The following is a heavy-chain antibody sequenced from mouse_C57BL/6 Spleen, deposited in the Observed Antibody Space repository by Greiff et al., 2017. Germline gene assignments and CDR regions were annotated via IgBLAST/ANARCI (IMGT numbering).Heavy chain of an antibody. CDR3: ARREELGGHSDY. V-gene: IGHV1-72*01. Sequence: QVQLQQPGAELVKPGASVKLSCKASDYTFTSYWMPWVQQRPGRGLEWIGRIDPNGGGTNYNEKFKSKATLTVDKPSSTAYMQLSSLTSEDSAVYYCARREELGGHSDYWGQGTTLTVSS. D-gene: IGHD4-1*01. CDR1: DYTFTSYW. J-gene: IGHJ2*01. CDR2: IDPNGGGT.